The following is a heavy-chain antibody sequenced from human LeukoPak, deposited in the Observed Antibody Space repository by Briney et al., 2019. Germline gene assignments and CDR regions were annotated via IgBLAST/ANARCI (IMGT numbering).Heavy chain of an antibody. Sequence: ASVKVSCKASGYTFTGYYMHWVRQAPGQGLEWMGWINPNSGGTNYAQKFQGRVTMTRDTSISTAYMELSRLRSDDTAVYYCARGPRWNNWNRVSGNWFDPWGRGTLVTVSS. J-gene: IGHJ5*02. D-gene: IGHD1-1*01. CDR2: INPNSGGT. V-gene: IGHV1-2*02. CDR3: ARGPRWNNWNRVSGNWFDP. CDR1: GYTFTGYY.